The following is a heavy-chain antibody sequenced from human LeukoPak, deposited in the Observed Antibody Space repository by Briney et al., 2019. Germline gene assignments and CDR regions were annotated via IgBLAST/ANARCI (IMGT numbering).Heavy chain of an antibody. CDR3: ARGGEWDPWGFDY. CDR1: GYTFTGYY. CDR2: INPNSGGT. Sequence: ASVKVSCKASGYTFTGYYMHWVRQAPGQGLEWMGWINPNSGGTNYAQKFQGRVTMTRDTSTSTAYMELSRLRSDDTAVYYCARGGEWDPWGFDYWGQGTLVTVSS. V-gene: IGHV1-2*02. D-gene: IGHD3-10*01. J-gene: IGHJ4*02.